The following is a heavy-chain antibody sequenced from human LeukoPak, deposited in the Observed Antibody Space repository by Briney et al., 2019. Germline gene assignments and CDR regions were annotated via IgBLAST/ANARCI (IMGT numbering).Heavy chain of an antibody. V-gene: IGHV3-53*01. CDR2: IYSDGST. CDR3: ARGMVVVAATYTYYYYGMDV. J-gene: IGHJ6*02. D-gene: IGHD2-15*01. CDR1: GFTVSNNY. Sequence: GGSLRLSCAASGFTVSNNYMSWVRQAPGKGLEWVSVIYSDGSTYFADSVKGRFTISRDNPKNTLYLQMNSLRAEDTAVYYCARGMVVVAATYTYYYYGMDVWGQGTTVTVSS.